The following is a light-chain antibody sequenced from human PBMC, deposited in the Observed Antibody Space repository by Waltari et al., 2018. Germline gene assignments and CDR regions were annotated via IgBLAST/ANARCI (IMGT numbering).Light chain of an antibody. J-gene: IGLJ3*02. CDR2: DVT. CDR3: NSYAGSNNLV. CDR1: SSDVGGYNY. Sequence: QSALTQPPSASGSPGQSVTISCTGTSSDVGGYNYVSWYQQHPGKAPKLIIYDVTKRPSGVPDRFSASKSGNTASLTVSGLQADDEADYYCNSYAGSNNLVFGGGTRLTVL. V-gene: IGLV2-8*01.